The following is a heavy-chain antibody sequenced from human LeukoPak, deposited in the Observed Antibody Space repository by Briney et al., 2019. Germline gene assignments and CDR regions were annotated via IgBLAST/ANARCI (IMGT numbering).Heavy chain of an antibody. J-gene: IGHJ4*02. D-gene: IGHD3-3*01. Sequence: GGSLRLSCVASGFTFSSYWMHWVRQAPGKGLVWFSRINSDGSTTIYADSVKGRFTMSRDNAKDTLYLQMNSLRAEDMAVYYCVRDIYIRRDSWYDVRSFDTWGQGTLVTVSS. V-gene: IGHV3-74*01. CDR3: VRDIYIRRDSWYDVRSFDT. CDR1: GFTFSSYW. CDR2: INSDGSTT.